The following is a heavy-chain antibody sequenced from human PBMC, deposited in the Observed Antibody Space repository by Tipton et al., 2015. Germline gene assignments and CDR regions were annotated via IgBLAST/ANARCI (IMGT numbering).Heavy chain of an antibody. CDR2: IGTAGDK. J-gene: IGHJ4*02. CDR3: AKDLGAQLYDTSGYFDS. V-gene: IGHV3-13*01. Sequence: SLRLSCAASGFTFSRYNMHWVRQATGKGLEWVSAIGTAGDKYYSGSVKGRFTISRDNAKNSLYLQMNSLRAEDTALYYCAKDLGAQLYDTSGYFDSWGQGTLVTVSS. D-gene: IGHD3-22*01. CDR1: GFTFSRYN.